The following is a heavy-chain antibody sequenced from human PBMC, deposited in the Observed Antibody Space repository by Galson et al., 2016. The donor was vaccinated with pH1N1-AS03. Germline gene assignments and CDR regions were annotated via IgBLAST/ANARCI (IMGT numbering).Heavy chain of an antibody. D-gene: IGHD4-17*01. V-gene: IGHV6-1*01. Sequence: CAISGDSVLSDSAAGNWVRQSPSRGLEWLGRTYLRSTWYHDYAESMKSRIIINADTSKSQFSLQLNSVTPEDTAVYYCVRDIYGDPLGEWGQGTLVTVSS. CDR2: TYLRSTWYH. CDR1: GDSVLSDSAA. CDR3: VRDIYGDPLGE. J-gene: IGHJ4*02.